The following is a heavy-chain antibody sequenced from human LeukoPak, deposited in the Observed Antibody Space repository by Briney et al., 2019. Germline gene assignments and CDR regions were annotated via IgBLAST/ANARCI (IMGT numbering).Heavy chain of an antibody. J-gene: IGHJ6*03. CDR3: ARDRFGEDYMDV. D-gene: IGHD3-10*01. V-gene: IGHV4-59*11. Sequence: PSETLSLTCTVSGGSISSHYWSWIRQPPGKGLEWIGYIYYSGSTNYNPSLKSRVTISVGTSKNQFSLKLSSVTAADTAVYYCARDRFGEDYMDVWGKGTTVTVSS. CDR1: GGSISSHY. CDR2: IYYSGST.